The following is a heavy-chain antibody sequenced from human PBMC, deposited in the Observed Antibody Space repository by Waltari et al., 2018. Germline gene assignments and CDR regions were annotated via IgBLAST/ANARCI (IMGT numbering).Heavy chain of an antibody. Sequence: QVQLQESGPGLVKPSETLSLICIVSGDSISSSYWSWIRQAPGKGLEWIGNIYYTGKTNYNPSLKNRLTISVDTSKNQFSLKLRSVTAADTAVYYCARHLTYHYDSSGYYPFDVWGEGTTVTISS. J-gene: IGHJ6*04. V-gene: IGHV4-59*08. CDR3: ARHLTYHYDSSGYYPFDV. CDR1: GDSISSSY. CDR2: IYYTGKT. D-gene: IGHD3-22*01.